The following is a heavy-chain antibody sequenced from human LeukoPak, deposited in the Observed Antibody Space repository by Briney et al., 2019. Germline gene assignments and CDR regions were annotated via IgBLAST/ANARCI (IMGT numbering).Heavy chain of an antibody. D-gene: IGHD2-8*01. J-gene: IGHJ4*02. CDR1: GDSISSVSNY. V-gene: IGHV4-39*01. Sequence: SETLSLTCSVSGDSISSVSNYWGWIRQSPEKGLEWVGSIYYTGTTLYNPSLEGRVIISGDTSKSQFSLRLTSVTVADTALYYCARMYGVFDYWGQGILVTASS. CDR3: ARMYGVFDY. CDR2: IYYTGTT.